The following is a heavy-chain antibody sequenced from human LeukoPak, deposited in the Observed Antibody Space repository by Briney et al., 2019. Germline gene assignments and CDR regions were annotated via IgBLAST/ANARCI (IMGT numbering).Heavy chain of an antibody. CDR1: GFTFSSYG. CDR3: AKASTYYDILTGYFDY. J-gene: IGHJ4*02. D-gene: IGHD3-9*01. Sequence: PGGSLRLPCAASGFTFSSYGMHWVRQAPGKGLEWVAFIRYDGSNKHYADSVKGRFTISRDNSKNMLYLQMNSLRAEDTAVYYCAKASTYYDILTGYFDYWGQGTLVTVSS. CDR2: IRYDGSNK. V-gene: IGHV3-30*02.